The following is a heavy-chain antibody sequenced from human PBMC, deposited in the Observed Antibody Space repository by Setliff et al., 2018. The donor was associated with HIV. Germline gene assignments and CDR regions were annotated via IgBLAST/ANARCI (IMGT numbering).Heavy chain of an antibody. D-gene: IGHD3-22*01. J-gene: IGHJ4*02. V-gene: IGHV4-61*05. CDR3: ARVRLTMIMMVDYFDQ. CDR1: GRSISSSSYY. CDR2: IYSTGST. Sequence: SETLSLTCTVSGRSISSSSYYWGWIRQPPGKGLEWIGYIYSTGSTKYNPSLKSRVTMSLDTSKTQYSLSLTSVTAADTAVYYCARVRLTMIMMVDYFDQWGQGTLVTVSS.